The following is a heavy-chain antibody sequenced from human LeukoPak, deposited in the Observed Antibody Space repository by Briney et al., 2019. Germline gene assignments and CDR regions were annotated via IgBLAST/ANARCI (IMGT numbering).Heavy chain of an antibody. J-gene: IGHJ4*02. CDR3: ARVRDSSGYHEGFDY. D-gene: IGHD3-22*01. CDR1: GFTFSSYS. V-gene: IGHV3-21*01. CDR2: ISSSSYI. Sequence: GGSLRLSCAASGFTFSSYSMNWVRQAPGKGLEWVSSISSSSYIYYADSVKGRFTISRDNAKNSLYLQMNSLRAEDTAVYYCARVRDSSGYHEGFDYWGQGTLVTVSS.